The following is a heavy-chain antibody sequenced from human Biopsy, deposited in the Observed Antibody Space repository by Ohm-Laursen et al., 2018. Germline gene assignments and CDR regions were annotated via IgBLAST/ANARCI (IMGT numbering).Heavy chain of an antibody. CDR2: VYYTGST. V-gene: IGHV4-59*01. D-gene: IGHD3-22*01. CDR1: GDSISSYY. Sequence: SETLSLTCTVSGDSISSYYRSWIRQPPGKGLQRIGYVYYTGSTDYNPSLQSRVTISVDTSKNHFSLRLRSVTPADTAIYYCARDRGYYSDRTVPGYFDLWGRGTLVTVSS. CDR3: ARDRGYYSDRTVPGYFDL. J-gene: IGHJ2*01.